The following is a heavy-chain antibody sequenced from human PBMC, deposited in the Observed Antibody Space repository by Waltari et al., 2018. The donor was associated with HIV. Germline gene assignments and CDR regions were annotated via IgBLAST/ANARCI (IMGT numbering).Heavy chain of an antibody. CDR1: GGSIGGYF. CDR2: ITYTGNP. Sequence: QMQLQESGPGLLKPSETLSLTCGVSGGSIGGYFWNWIRQPPGKGLEWMGSITYTGNPNYNPSLNSRVTISVDTSKNQFSLRLTSVTAADTAMFYCARASVTGGTTGLRRSFDLWGQGTLVTVSS. CDR3: ARASVTGGTTGLRRSFDL. V-gene: IGHV4-59*01. J-gene: IGHJ3*01. D-gene: IGHD2-8*02.